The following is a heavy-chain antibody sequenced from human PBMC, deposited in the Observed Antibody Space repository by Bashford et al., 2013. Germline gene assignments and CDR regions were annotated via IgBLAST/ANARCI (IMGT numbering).Heavy chain of an antibody. D-gene: IGHD2-2*01. Sequence: VRQAPGKGLEWVTFILYDGSYKYYADSVKGRFTISRDNSKNTLYLQMNSLRAEDTAVYYCASQVVPHAMFEMGWFDPGAREPWSPSPQ. CDR2: ILYDGSYK. CDR3: ASQVVPHAMFEMGWFDP. V-gene: IGHV3-33*05. J-gene: IGHJ5*02.